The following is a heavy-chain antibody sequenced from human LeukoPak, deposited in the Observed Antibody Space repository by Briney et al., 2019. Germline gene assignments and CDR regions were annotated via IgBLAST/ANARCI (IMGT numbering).Heavy chain of an antibody. Sequence: GGSLRLSCAASGFTFSSYSMNWVRQAPGKGLEWVSSISSSSSYIYYADSVKGRLTISRDNAKNSLYLQMNSLRAEDTAVYYCARGARDYYGSGSYLNWFDPWGQGTLVTVSS. J-gene: IGHJ5*02. CDR2: ISSSSSYI. V-gene: IGHV3-21*01. D-gene: IGHD3-10*01. CDR1: GFTFSSYS. CDR3: ARGARDYYGSGSYLNWFDP.